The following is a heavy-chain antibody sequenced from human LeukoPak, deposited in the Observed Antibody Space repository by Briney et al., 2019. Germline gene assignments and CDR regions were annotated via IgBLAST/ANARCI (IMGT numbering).Heavy chain of an antibody. D-gene: IGHD2-15*01. CDR1: GGSISSSSYY. V-gene: IGHV4-39*01. CDR3: ASVGRGYCSGGSCYLSHYFDY. CDR2: IYYSGGT. J-gene: IGHJ4*02. Sequence: SETLSLTCTVSGGSISSSSYYWGWIRQPPGKGLEWIGSIYYSGGTYYNPSLKSRVPISVDTSKNQFSLKLSSVTAADTAVYYCASVGRGYCSGGSCYLSHYFDYWGQGTLVTVSS.